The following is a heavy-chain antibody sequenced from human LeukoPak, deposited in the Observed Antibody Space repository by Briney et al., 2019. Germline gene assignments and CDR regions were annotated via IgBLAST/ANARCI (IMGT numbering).Heavy chain of an antibody. CDR1: GFTFSSYG. Sequence: QPGRSLRLSCAASGFTFSSYGMHWVRQAPGKGLEWVAVIWYDGSSKYYADSVKGRFTISRDNSKNTLYLQLNSLRAEDTAVYYCARDRGYCTGGSCDPELVFDYWGQGTLVTVSS. V-gene: IGHV3-33*01. D-gene: IGHD2-15*01. CDR3: ARDRGYCTGGSCDPELVFDY. CDR2: IWYDGSSK. J-gene: IGHJ4*02.